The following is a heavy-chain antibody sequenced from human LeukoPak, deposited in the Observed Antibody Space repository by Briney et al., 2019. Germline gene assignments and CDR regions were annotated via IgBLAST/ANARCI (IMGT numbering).Heavy chain of an antibody. V-gene: IGHV3-23*01. CDR3: AEVFYRPTLIAVVTKGYFDY. D-gene: IGHD3-22*01. J-gene: IGHJ4*02. Sequence: GGSLRLSCATSGFTFSTYAMNWVRQAPGKGLEWVSAISGSGGGTYYADSLKGRFTISRDNSKNTLYLQMNSLRAEDTAVYYCAEVFYRPTLIAVVTKGYFDYWGQGTLVTVSS. CDR1: GFTFSTYA. CDR2: ISGSGGGT.